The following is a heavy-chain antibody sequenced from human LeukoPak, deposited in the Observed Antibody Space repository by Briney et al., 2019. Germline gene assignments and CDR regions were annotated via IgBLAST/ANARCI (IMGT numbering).Heavy chain of an antibody. CDR3: ARVSAGNDY. D-gene: IGHD6-13*01. CDR1: GFTFSTYW. CDR2: IKQDGSEK. Sequence: PGGSLRLSCAASGFTFSTYWMSWVRQAPGKGLGWVANIKQDGSEKYYVDSVKGRFTISRDNAKISLYLQMNSLRAEDTAMYYCARVSAGNDYCVQGTLVTVSS. J-gene: IGHJ4*02. V-gene: IGHV3-7*01.